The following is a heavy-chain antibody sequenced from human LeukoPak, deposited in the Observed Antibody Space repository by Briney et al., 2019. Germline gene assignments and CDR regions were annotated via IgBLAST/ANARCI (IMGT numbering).Heavy chain of an antibody. D-gene: IGHD6-19*01. CDR3: AREIAVAGPGDY. Sequence: GGSLRLSCAASGFTFSSYSMNWVRQAPGKGLEWVSSISSSSSYIYYADSVKGRFTISRDNAKNSLYLQMNSLRAEDTAVYYCAREIAVAGPGDYWGQGTLVTVSS. V-gene: IGHV3-21*01. CDR2: ISSSSSYI. CDR1: GFTFSSYS. J-gene: IGHJ4*02.